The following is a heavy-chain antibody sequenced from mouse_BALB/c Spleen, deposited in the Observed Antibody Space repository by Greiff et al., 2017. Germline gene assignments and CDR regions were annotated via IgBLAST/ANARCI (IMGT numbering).Heavy chain of an antibody. V-gene: IGHV3-2*02. CDR3: ARCYYYAMDY. CDR1: GYSITSDYA. Sequence: DVQLQESGPGLVKPSQSLSLTCTVTGYSITSDYAWNWIRQFPGNKLEWMGYISYSGSTSYNPSLKSRISITRDTSKNQFFLQLNSVTTEDTATYYCARCYYYAMDYWGQGTSVTVSS. CDR2: ISYSGST. J-gene: IGHJ4*01. D-gene: IGHD2-12*01.